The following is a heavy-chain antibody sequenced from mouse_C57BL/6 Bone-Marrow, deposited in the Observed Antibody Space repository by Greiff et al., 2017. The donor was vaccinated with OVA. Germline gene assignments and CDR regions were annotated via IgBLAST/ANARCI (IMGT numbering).Heavy chain of an antibody. V-gene: IGHV5-12*01. CDR2: ISNGGGST. J-gene: IGHJ4*01. CDR1: GFTFSDYY. CDR3: ARSVLDGYYEAMDY. D-gene: IGHD2-3*01. Sequence: EVKVVESGGGLVQPGGSLKLSCAASGFTFSDYYMYWVRQTPEKRLEWVAYISNGGGSTYYPDTVKGRFTISRDNAKNTLYLQMSRLKSEDTAMYYCARSVLDGYYEAMDYWGQGTSVTVSS.